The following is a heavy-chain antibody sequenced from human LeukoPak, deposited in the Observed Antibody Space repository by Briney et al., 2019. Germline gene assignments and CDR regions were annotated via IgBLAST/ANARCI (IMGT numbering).Heavy chain of an antibody. CDR1: GFTFSNYW. CDR3: ANLRLRP. J-gene: IGHJ5*02. V-gene: IGHV3-74*01. Sequence: GGSLRLSCVASGFTFSNYWMHWVRQAPGKGLVWVSRIDTDGSSTSYADSVKGRFTISRDNTKDTLFLQMNSLSAEDTAVYYCANLRLRPWGQGTLVTVSS. D-gene: IGHD3-16*01. CDR2: IDTDGSST.